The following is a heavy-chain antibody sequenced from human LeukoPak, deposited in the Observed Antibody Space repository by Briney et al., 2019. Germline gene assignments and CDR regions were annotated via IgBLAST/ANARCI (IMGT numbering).Heavy chain of an antibody. CDR1: GGTFSSYA. CDR2: IIPIFGTA. CDR3: ARRGDYYDSSGYYYGAFDI. D-gene: IGHD3-22*01. Sequence: ASVKVSCKASGGTFSSYAISWVRQAPGQGLEWMGGIIPIFGTANYAQKFQGRVTMTRDMSTSTVYMELSSLRSEDTAVYYCARRGDYYDSSGYYYGAFDIWGQGTMVTVSS. J-gene: IGHJ3*02. V-gene: IGHV1-69*05.